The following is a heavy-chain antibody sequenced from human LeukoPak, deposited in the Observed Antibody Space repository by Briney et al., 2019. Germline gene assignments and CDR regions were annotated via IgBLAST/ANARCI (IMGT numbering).Heavy chain of an antibody. CDR2: IYYSGST. CDR3: ATGVAGSADDY. Sequence: PSETLSLTCAVYGGSFSGYYWSWIRQPPGKGLEWIGYIYYSGSTNYNPSLKSRVTISVDTSKNQFSLKLSSVTAADTAVYYCATGVAGSADDYWGQGTLVTVSS. CDR1: GGSFSGYY. J-gene: IGHJ4*02. D-gene: IGHD1-26*01. V-gene: IGHV4-59*01.